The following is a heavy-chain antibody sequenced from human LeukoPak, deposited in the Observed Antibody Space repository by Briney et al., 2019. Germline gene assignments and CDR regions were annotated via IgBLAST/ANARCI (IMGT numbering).Heavy chain of an antibody. CDR2: ISAYNGNT. Sequence: ASVKVSCKASSYTFTSYGINWVRQAPGQGLEWMGCISAYNGNTNYAQKFQGRVTMTRDTSISTAYMELSRLRSDDTAVYYCARVLYYYDSSGYAHFDYWGQGTLVTVSS. V-gene: IGHV1-18*01. CDR3: ARVLYYYDSSGYAHFDY. J-gene: IGHJ4*02. CDR1: SYTFTSYG. D-gene: IGHD3-22*01.